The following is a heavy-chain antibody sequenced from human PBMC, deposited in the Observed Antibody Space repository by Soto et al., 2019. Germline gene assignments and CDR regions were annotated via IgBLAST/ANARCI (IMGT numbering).Heavy chain of an antibody. CDR1: GYTFTSYG. Sequence: QVHLVQSGAEVKKPGASVKVSCKASGYTFTSYGITWVRQAPGQGLEWMGWISAHNGNTDYAQKLPGRVIVTRDTSPSTAYMELRSLISDDTAVYYCARGRYGDYWGQGALVTVSS. D-gene: IGHD1-1*01. V-gene: IGHV1-18*01. CDR2: ISAHNGNT. CDR3: ARGRYGDY. J-gene: IGHJ4*02.